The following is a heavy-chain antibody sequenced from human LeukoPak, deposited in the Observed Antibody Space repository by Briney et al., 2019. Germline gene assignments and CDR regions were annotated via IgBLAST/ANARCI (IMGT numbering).Heavy chain of an antibody. CDR3: ARSPRDWLLPFFDY. Sequence: GGSLRLSCAASGFTVSSNYMSWVRQAPGKGLEWVSAIYSGGSTYYADSVKGRFTISRDNSKNTLYLQMNSLRAEDTAVYYCARSPRDWLLPFFDYWGQGTLVTVSS. CDR2: IYSGGST. J-gene: IGHJ4*02. V-gene: IGHV3-53*01. D-gene: IGHD3/OR15-3a*01. CDR1: GFTVSSNY.